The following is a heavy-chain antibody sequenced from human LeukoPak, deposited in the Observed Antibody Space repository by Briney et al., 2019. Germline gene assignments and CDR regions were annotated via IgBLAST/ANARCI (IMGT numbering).Heavy chain of an antibody. CDR2: MRFDGISE. CDR3: ARDGKNGMDV. D-gene: IGHD4-23*01. Sequence: GGSLRLSCAASGFTFSSYGMHWVRQAPGKGLEWVAAMRFDGISEFYADSVKGRFTISRDNAKNSLYLQMNSLRAEDTAVYYCARDGKNGMDVWGQGTTVTVSS. CDR1: GFTFSSYG. J-gene: IGHJ6*02. V-gene: IGHV3-33*01.